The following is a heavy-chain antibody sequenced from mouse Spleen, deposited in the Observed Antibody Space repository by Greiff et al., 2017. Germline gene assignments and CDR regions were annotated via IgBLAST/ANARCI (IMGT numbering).Heavy chain of an antibody. CDR1: GYAFSSSW. CDR3: ARGTGGLFDY. J-gene: IGHJ2*01. D-gene: IGHD4-1*01. Sequence: VKLMESGPELVKPGASVKISCKASGYAFSSSWMNWVKQRPGKGLEWIGRIYPGDGDTNYNGKFKGKATLTADKSSSTAYMQLSSLTSEDSAVYFCARGTGGLFDYWGQGTTLTVSS. CDR2: IYPGDGDT. V-gene: IGHV1-82*01.